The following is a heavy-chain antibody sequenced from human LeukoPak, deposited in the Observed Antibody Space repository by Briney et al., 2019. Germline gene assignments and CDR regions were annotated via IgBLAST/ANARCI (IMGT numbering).Heavy chain of an antibody. CDR1: GFTFSSYA. J-gene: IGHJ4*02. V-gene: IGHV3-23*01. CDR2: FSAGGGST. Sequence: PGGSLILSCAASGFTFSSYAMSWVRRAPGKGWEWVSVFSAGGGSTYYADSVKGRFTISRDNSKNTLYLQMNSLRAEDTAVYYCAKDRDCSGGSCWDYFDYWGQGTLVTASS. CDR3: AKDRDCSGGSCWDYFDY. D-gene: IGHD2-15*01.